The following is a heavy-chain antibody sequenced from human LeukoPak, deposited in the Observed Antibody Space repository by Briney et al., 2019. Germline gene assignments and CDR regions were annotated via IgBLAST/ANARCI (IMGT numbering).Heavy chain of an antibody. D-gene: IGHD2-21*02. J-gene: IGHJ4*02. Sequence: PSETLSLTCTVSGGSISSYYWSWIRQPPRKGLEWIGYIYSSGSTNCNPSLKSRITISVDTSKNQFSLKLSSVTAADTAVYYCARFAYCGGHCWYYFDYWGQGSLVTVSS. V-gene: IGHV4-59*01. CDR2: IYSSGST. CDR3: ARFAYCGGHCWYYFDY. CDR1: GGSISSYY.